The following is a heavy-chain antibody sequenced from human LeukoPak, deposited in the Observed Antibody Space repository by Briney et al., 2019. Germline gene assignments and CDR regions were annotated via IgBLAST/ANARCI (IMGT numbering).Heavy chain of an antibody. V-gene: IGHV3-23*01. J-gene: IGHJ4*02. CDR1: GFTFSSHW. Sequence: PGGSLRLSCAASGFTFSSHWMTWVRQAPGKGLEWVSAISGSGGSTYYADSVKGRFTISRDNSKNTLYLQMNSLRAEDTAVYYCSIGPQRYCSGGYCYGDYWGQGTLVTVSS. CDR3: SIGPQRYCSGGYCYGDY. D-gene: IGHD2-15*01. CDR2: ISGSGGST.